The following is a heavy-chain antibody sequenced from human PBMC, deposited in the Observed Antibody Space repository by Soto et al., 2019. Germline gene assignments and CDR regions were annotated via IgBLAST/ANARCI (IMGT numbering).Heavy chain of an antibody. Sequence: GGSLRLSCAASGFTFSSYAMHWVRQAPGKGLEWVAVISYDGSNKYYADSVKGRFTISRDNSKNTLYLQMNSLRAEDTAVYDCARGSFIAVACRSKAFDIWGQGTMVTVSS. D-gene: IGHD6-19*01. CDR2: ISYDGSNK. CDR3: ARGSFIAVACRSKAFDI. V-gene: IGHV3-30-3*01. CDR1: GFTFSSYA. J-gene: IGHJ3*02.